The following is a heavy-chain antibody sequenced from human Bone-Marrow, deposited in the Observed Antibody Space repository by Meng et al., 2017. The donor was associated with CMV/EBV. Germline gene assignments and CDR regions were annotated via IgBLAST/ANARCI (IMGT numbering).Heavy chain of an antibody. J-gene: IGHJ4*02. CDR3: ARVPSSGYYGSLGY. Sequence: ASVKVSCKASGYTFTGYYMHWVRQAPGQGLEWMGWISPNSGGTNYAQKFLGRVTMTRDTSISTAYMELSRLRSDDTAMYYCARVPSSGYYGSLGYWGQGTLVTVPS. V-gene: IGHV1-2*02. CDR1: GYTFTGYY. D-gene: IGHD3-22*01. CDR2: ISPNSGGT.